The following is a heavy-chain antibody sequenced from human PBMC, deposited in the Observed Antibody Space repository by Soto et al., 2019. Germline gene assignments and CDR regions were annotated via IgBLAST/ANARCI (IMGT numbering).Heavy chain of an antibody. CDR1: VYTLTTYY. V-gene: IGHV1-46*03. D-gene: IGHD6-19*01. CDR3: ARGDSSGWYGSFDY. Sequence: GASVKVSCKASVYTLTTYYIHWVRQAPGQGLEWMGIINPSGGSTSFAQKFQGRVTMTRDTSTSTVYMELSSLRSEDTAVYFCARGDSSGWYGSFDYWGQGTLVTVSS. J-gene: IGHJ4*02. CDR2: INPSGGST.